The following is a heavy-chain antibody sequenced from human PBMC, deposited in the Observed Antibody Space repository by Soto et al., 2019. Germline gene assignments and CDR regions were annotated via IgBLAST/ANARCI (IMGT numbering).Heavy chain of an antibody. D-gene: IGHD6-6*01. J-gene: IGHJ4*02. CDR3: TYRGSSSYDY. CDR1: GFTFSGSA. Sequence: EVQLVESGGGLVQPGGSLKLSCAASGFTFSGSAMHWVRQASGKGLEWVGRIRSKANSYATAYAASVKGRFTISRDDSKSTAYLQMNSLKTEDTAVYYCTYRGSSSYDYWGQGTLVTVSS. CDR2: IRSKANSYAT. V-gene: IGHV3-73*01.